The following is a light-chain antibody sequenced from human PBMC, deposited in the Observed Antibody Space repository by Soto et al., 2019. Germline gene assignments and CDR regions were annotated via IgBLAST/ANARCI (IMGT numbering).Light chain of an antibody. CDR3: QQYGTSPRT. CDR2: AAS. J-gene: IGKJ1*01. CDR1: QSVRNNY. Sequence: EILMTQSPVTLSVSPGERAALSCRASQSVRNNYLAWYQQRPGQAPRLLIYAASSRATGIPDRFSGSGSGTDFTLTISRLEPEDFAVYYCQQYGTSPRTFGQGTKVDIK. V-gene: IGKV3-20*01.